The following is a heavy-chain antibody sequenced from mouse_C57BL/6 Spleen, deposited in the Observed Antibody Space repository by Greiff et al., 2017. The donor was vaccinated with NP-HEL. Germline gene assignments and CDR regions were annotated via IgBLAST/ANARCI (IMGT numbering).Heavy chain of an antibody. Sequence: VQLQQSGAELVKPGASVKLSCKASGYTFTSYWMQWVKQRPGQGLEWIGEIDPSDNYTNYNQDFKGKATLTVDTSSSTAYMQLSSLTSEDSAVYYCARRDYFDYWGQGTTLTVSS. V-gene: IGHV1-50*01. CDR2: IDPSDNYT. CDR1: GYTFTSYW. J-gene: IGHJ2*01. CDR3: ARRDYFDY.